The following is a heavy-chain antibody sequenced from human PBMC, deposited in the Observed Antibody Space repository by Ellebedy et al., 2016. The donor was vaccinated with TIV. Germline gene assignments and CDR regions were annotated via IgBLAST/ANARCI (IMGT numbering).Heavy chain of an antibody. CDR3: ARDQWLGRAYYFDS. J-gene: IGHJ4*02. CDR1: GFTFSDYY. D-gene: IGHD6-19*01. CDR2: ISSSGSTI. V-gene: IGHV3-11*04. Sequence: GGSLRLSCAASGFTFSDYYMSWIRQAPGKGLEWVSYISSSGSTIYYADSVKGRFTISRDNAKNSLYLQMNSMRDEDTAVYYCARDQWLGRAYYFDSWGQGTLVTVSS.